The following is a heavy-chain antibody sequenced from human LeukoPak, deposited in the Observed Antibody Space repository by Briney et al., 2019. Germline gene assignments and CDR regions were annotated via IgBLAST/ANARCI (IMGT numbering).Heavy chain of an antibody. CDR1: GDSITSSVYQ. Sequence: SETLSLTCTVSGDSITSSVYQWAWIRQPPGKGLEWIGTISYSGRTYYNPSLKSRVTISVDTSKDQFSLKLSSVTAADTAVYFCARRDITVHASDIWGQGTMVAVS. V-gene: IGHV4-39*01. CDR2: ISYSGRT. CDR3: ARRDITVHASDI. D-gene: IGHD1-14*01. J-gene: IGHJ3*02.